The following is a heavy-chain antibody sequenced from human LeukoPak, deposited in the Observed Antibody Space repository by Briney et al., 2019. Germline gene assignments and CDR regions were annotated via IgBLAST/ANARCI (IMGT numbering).Heavy chain of an antibody. CDR3: TRDRRDGYNYGDL. CDR2: INHSGST. Sequence: PSETLSLTCAVYGGSFSGYYWSWIRQPPGKGLEWIGEINHSGSTNYNPSLKSRVTISVDTSKNQFSLKLTSVDAADTGVYYCTRDRRDGYNYGDLWGQGTLVTLSS. CDR1: GGSFSGYY. J-gene: IGHJ5*02. V-gene: IGHV4-34*01. D-gene: IGHD5-24*01.